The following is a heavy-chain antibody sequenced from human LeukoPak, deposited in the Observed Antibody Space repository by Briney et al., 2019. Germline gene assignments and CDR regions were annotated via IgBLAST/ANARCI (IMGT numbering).Heavy chain of an antibody. J-gene: IGHJ3*02. V-gene: IGHV1-69*06. Sequence: SVKVSCKASGGTFSSYTISWVRQSPGQGLEWRGGIIPIFDTAIYAQKFQGTVTITADKSTSTAYMELSSLRSEDTAVYYCARDSAEQLADGFDIWGQGTMVTVSS. D-gene: IGHD6-13*01. CDR2: IIPIFDTA. CDR1: GGTFSSYT. CDR3: ARDSAEQLADGFDI.